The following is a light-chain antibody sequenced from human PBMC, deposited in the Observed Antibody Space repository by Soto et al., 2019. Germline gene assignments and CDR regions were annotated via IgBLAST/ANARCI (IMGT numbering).Light chain of an antibody. CDR3: QQNYSPPPVT. J-gene: IGKJ5*01. CDR1: QGIANF. V-gene: IGKV1-39*01. Sequence: IPMAQPPSSPAPSLGDRGSTTCRASQGIANFLNWYQQKPGKAPKLLIYATSSLRSGVPSRFSGSGFGTDFTLTISSLQPEDFATYYCQQNYSPPPVTFGQGTRLEIK. CDR2: ATS.